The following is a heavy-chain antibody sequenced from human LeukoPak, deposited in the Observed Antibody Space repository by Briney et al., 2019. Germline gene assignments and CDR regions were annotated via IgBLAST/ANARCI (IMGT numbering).Heavy chain of an antibody. CDR1: GFTFSSYN. J-gene: IGHJ5*02. Sequence: GGSLRLSCAASGFTFSSYNMNWVRQAPGKGLDWVSSISTTSTYISYTDSVKGRFTISRDNAKNSLYLQMNSLRVEGTAVYYCAKTPRPSGPFDPWGQGTLVTVSS. CDR3: AKTPRPSGPFDP. V-gene: IGHV3-21*01. D-gene: IGHD4-23*01. CDR2: ISTTSTYI.